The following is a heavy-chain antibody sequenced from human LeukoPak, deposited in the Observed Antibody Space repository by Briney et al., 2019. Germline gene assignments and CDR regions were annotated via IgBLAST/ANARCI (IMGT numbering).Heavy chain of an antibody. D-gene: IGHD3-3*01. CDR2: INPNSGGT. CDR1: GYTFTGYY. Sequence: ASVKVSCKASGYTFTGYYMHWVRQAPGQGLEWMGWINPNSGGTNYAQKFQGRVTITRNTSISTAYMELSSLRSEDTAVYYCARGGVGGSVHYWGQGTLVTVSS. V-gene: IGHV1-2*02. J-gene: IGHJ4*02. CDR3: ARGGVGGSVHY.